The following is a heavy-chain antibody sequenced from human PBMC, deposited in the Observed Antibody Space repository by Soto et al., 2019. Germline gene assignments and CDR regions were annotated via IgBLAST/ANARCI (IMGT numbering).Heavy chain of an antibody. Sequence: ASVKVSCKASGGTFSSYAISWVRQAPGQGLEWMGRIIPILGIANYAQKFQGRVTITADKSTSTAYMELSSLRSEDTAVYYCASYYYDSSGYYLFDYWGQGTLVTVSS. CDR2: IIPILGIA. D-gene: IGHD3-22*01. V-gene: IGHV1-69*04. J-gene: IGHJ4*02. CDR1: GGTFSSYA. CDR3: ASYYYDSSGYYLFDY.